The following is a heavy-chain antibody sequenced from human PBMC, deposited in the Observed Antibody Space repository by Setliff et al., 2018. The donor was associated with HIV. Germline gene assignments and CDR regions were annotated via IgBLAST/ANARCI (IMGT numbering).Heavy chain of an antibody. J-gene: IGHJ4*02. CDR3: ARLIHTGLLYFDF. D-gene: IGHD2-8*02. V-gene: IGHV4-39*01. CDR2: IYYSGTT. CDR1: GGSISSRTYY. Sequence: SETLSLTCTVSGGSISSRTYYWGCIRQPPGKGLAWIGSIYYSGTTYYNPSLKSRVTISIDTSKNQFSLNLRSVTAADTAVYFCARLIHTGLLYFDFWGLGTLVTVSS.